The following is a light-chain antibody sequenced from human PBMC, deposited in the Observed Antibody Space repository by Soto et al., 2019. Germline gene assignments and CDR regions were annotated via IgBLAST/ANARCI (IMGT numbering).Light chain of an antibody. J-gene: IGKJ1*01. CDR3: LQDYKYPRT. CDR1: QGIRSD. Sequence: QMSHSPSYCPASVGPTLTMPCRASQGIRSDLGWYQQKPGKAPKLLIYAASTLQSGVPSRFSGSGSGTDFTLTISSLQPEDLATYYCLQDYKYPRTFGQGTKVDIK. V-gene: IGKV1-6*01. CDR2: AAS.